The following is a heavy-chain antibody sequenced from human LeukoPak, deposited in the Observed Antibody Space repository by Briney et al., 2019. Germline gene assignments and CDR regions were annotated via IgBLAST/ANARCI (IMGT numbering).Heavy chain of an antibody. CDR1: GGSISSSSYY. J-gene: IGHJ4*02. CDR2: IYYSGST. CDR3: ARKVRVAVAGHFDY. V-gene: IGHV4-39*07. Sequence: PSETLSLTCTVSGGSISSSSYYWGWIRQPPGKGLEWIGSIYYSGSTYYNPSLKSRVTISVDTSKNQFSLKLSSVTAADTAVYYCARKVRVAVAGHFDYWGQGTLVTVSS. D-gene: IGHD6-19*01.